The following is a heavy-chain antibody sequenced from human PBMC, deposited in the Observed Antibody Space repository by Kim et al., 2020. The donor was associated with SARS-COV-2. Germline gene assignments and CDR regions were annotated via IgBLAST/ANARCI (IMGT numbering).Heavy chain of an antibody. V-gene: IGHV3-30-3*01. J-gene: IGHJ6*01. Sequence: GGSLRLSCAASGFTFSSSAMHWVRQAPGKGLEWVAVISSDGSNKYSADSVKGRFTISIDNSKNTLYLQMNILSAEDTAMYYCARDPFTRLRVVSYYYFG. CDR3: ARDPFTRLRVVSYYYFG. D-gene: IGHD3-16*01. CDR1: GFTFSSSA. CDR2: ISSDGSNK.